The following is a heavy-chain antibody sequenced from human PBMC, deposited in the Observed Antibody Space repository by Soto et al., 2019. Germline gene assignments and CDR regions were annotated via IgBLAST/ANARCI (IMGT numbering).Heavy chain of an antibody. D-gene: IGHD5-18*01. Sequence: QVQLVQSGAEVKKPGSSVKVSCKASGATLDTFINFGITWVRRAPGQGLEWMGGIIPVFGTAHYAQMLQGRFTIRADESTRTAYMELRSMGSQDTVLYYCARGAVSKIFMVRYDALDIWGQWTMVTVSS. V-gene: IGHV1-69*12. CDR2: IIPVFGTA. J-gene: IGHJ3*02. CDR3: ARGAVSKIFMVRYDALDI. CDR1: GATLDTFINFG.